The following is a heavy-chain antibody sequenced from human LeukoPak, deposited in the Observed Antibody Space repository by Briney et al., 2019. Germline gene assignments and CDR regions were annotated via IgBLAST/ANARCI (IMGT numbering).Heavy chain of an antibody. D-gene: IGHD6-13*01. V-gene: IGHV4-34*01. Sequence: PSETLSLTCAVYGGSFSGYYWSWIRQPPGKGLEWIGEINHSGSTNYNPSLKSRVTISVDTSKHQFSLKLSSVTAADTAVYYCARIYSSSWYPAIDYWGQGTLVTVSS. CDR2: INHSGST. J-gene: IGHJ4*02. CDR3: ARIYSSSWYPAIDY. CDR1: GGSFSGYY.